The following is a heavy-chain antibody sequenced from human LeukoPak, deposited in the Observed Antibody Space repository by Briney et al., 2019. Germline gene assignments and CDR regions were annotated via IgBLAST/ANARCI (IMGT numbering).Heavy chain of an antibody. CDR3: ARVDTAMVNNYYYYYMDV. CDR1: GYSISSGYY. CDR2: IYTSGST. J-gene: IGHJ6*03. D-gene: IGHD5-18*01. Sequence: SETLSLTCTVSGYSISSGYYWGWIRQPAGKGLEWIGRIYTSGSTNYNPSLKSRVTISVDTSKNQFSLKLSSVTAADTAVYYCARVDTAMVNNYYYYYMDVWGKGTTVTISS. V-gene: IGHV4-61*02.